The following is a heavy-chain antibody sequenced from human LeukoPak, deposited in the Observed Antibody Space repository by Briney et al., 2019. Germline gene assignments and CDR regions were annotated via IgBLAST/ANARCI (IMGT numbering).Heavy chain of an antibody. V-gene: IGHV4-31*03. CDR3: ARVEAASTNPRFGY. CDR1: DGSISSDGYF. Sequence: SETLSLTCTVSDGSISSDGYFWSWVRQLPGKGLDWIGYIYYSGSAYYNPSLRSRVTISVDTSKNQFSLKVTSATIADTAVYYCARVEAASTNPRFGYWGQGNLVTVSS. J-gene: IGHJ4*02. D-gene: IGHD6-25*01. CDR2: IYYSGSA.